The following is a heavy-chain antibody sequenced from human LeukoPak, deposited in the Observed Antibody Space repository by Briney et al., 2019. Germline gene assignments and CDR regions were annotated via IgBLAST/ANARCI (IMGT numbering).Heavy chain of an antibody. CDR3: ARQGYNSGQGLGNNWFDP. Sequence: SETLSLTCTVSGGSIRSSSYYWGWIRQPPGKGLEWIGSIYYSGSTYYNPSLKSRVTMSVDTSENQFSLKLSSVTAADTAVYYCARQGYNSGQGLGNNWFDPWGQGSLVTVSS. CDR2: IYYSGST. D-gene: IGHD6-19*01. CDR1: GGSIRSSSYY. J-gene: IGHJ5*02. V-gene: IGHV4-39*01.